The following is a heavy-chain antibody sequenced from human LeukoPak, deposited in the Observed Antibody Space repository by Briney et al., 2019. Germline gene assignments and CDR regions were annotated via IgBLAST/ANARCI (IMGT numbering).Heavy chain of an antibody. Sequence: GGSLRLSCAASGFTFSSYAMSWVRQAPGKGLEWVSAISGSGGSTYYADSVKGRFTISRDNSKNTLYLQMNSLRAEDTAVYYCARDPSIAVAGTLFDYWGQGTLVTVSS. CDR2: ISGSGGST. V-gene: IGHV3-23*01. CDR1: GFTFSSYA. J-gene: IGHJ4*02. D-gene: IGHD6-19*01. CDR3: ARDPSIAVAGTLFDY.